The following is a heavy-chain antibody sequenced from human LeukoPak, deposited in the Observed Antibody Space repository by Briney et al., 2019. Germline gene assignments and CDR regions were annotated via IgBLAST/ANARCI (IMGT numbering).Heavy chain of an antibody. J-gene: IGHJ6*02. CDR2: INHSGST. D-gene: IGHD4-17*01. CDR3: ARGPTVHYGMDV. Sequence: SETLSLTCAVYGGSFSGYYWSWIRQPPGKGLEWIGGINHSGSTNYNPSLKSRVTISVDTSKNQFSLKLSSVTAADTAVYYCARGPTVHYGMDVWGQGTTVTVSS. CDR1: GGSFSGYY. V-gene: IGHV4-34*01.